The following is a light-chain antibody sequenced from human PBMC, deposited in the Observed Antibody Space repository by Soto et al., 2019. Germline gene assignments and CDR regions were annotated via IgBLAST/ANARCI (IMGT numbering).Light chain of an antibody. CDR1: QAVNTR. Sequence: EIVLTQSPATLSAFPGDRVTLSCRASQAVNTRLAWYQHKPGQAPRLLIYLTSNRAAGVPSRFSAWGSETDFTLTISDVQPEDFAVYYCHQRQSWPRTVGQAPK. CDR3: HQRQSWPRT. V-gene: IGKV3-11*01. J-gene: IGKJ1*01. CDR2: LTS.